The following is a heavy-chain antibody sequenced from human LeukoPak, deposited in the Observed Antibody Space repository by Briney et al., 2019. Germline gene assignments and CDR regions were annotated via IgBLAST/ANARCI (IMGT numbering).Heavy chain of an antibody. D-gene: IGHD4-17*01. CDR3: AGIDYADYVLGGMDV. J-gene: IGHJ6*04. CDR2: IFYSGSA. Sequence: SETLSLTCTVSGGSIRSGDYYWNWIRQPPGKDLEWIGYIFYSGSAYYNPSLKSRVTISVDTSKNQFSLKLTSVTAADTAVYYCAGIDYADYVLGGMDVWGKGTTVTVSS. V-gene: IGHV4-30-4*01. CDR1: GGSIRSGDYY.